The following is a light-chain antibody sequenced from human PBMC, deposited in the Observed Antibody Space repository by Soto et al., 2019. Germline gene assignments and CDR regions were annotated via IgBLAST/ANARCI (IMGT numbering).Light chain of an antibody. CDR3: QSYDSSLSPVV. CDR1: SSNIGAGYD. CDR2: VNS. V-gene: IGLV1-40*01. Sequence: QSVLTQPPSVSGAPGQRVTISCTGSSSNIGAGYDVHWYQQLPGTAPKLLIYVNSNRPSGVPDRFSGSKSGTSASLAITGLQAEDEADYYCQSYDSSLSPVVFGGGTKVTVL. J-gene: IGLJ2*01.